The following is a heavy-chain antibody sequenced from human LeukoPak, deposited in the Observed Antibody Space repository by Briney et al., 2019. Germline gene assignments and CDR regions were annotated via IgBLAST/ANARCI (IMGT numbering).Heavy chain of an antibody. CDR2: IKQDGGEK. CDR1: GFPFSNYW. CDR3: ARAEGDYYYYFYMDV. V-gene: IGHV3-7*01. Sequence: GGSLRLSCAASGFPFSNYWMSWVRQAPGKGLEWVANIKQDGGEKYYVDSVKGRFTTSRDNGKNSLYLQMNSLRAEDTAVYYCARAEGDYYYYFYMDVWGKGTTVTVSS. J-gene: IGHJ6*03.